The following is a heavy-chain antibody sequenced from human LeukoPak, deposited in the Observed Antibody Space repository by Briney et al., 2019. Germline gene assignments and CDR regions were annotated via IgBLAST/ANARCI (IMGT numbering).Heavy chain of an antibody. J-gene: IGHJ5*02. CDR2: INHSGST. CDR1: GGSFSGYY. V-gene: IGHV4-34*01. Sequence: PSETLSLTCAVYGGSFSGYYWSWIRQPPGKGLEWIGEINHSGSTNYNPSLKSRVTISVGTSKNQFSLKLSSVTAADTAVYYCARHVGYYGSGSYLRWFDPWGQGTLVTVSS. D-gene: IGHD3-10*01. CDR3: ARHVGYYGSGSYLRWFDP.